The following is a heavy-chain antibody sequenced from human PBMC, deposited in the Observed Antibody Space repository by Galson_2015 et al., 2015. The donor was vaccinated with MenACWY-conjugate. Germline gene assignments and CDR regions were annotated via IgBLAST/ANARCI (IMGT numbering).Heavy chain of an antibody. CDR1: GFTFSSYA. D-gene: IGHD6-19*01. Sequence: SLRLSCAASGFTFSSYAMSWVRQAPGKGLEWVSAISGSGGSTYYADSVKGRFTISRDNSKNTLYLQMNSLRAEDTAVYYCAKDKPSSSGWYDLPRPSVAFDYWGQGTLVTVSS. CDR2: ISGSGGST. V-gene: IGHV3-23*01. CDR3: AKDKPSSSGWYDLPRPSVAFDY. J-gene: IGHJ4*02.